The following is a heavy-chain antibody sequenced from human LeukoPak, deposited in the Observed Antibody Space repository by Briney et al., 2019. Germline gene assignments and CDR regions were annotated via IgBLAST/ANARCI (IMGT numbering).Heavy chain of an antibody. Sequence: GASVKVSCKASGGTFSSYAISWVRQAPGQGLEWMGRIIPILGIANYAQKFQGRVTITADKSTSTAYMELSSLRSEDTAVYYCARDCGYSYGTWGYYYYYYGMDVWGQGTTDTVSS. CDR3: ARDCGYSYGTWGYYYYYYGMDV. CDR1: GGTFSSYA. V-gene: IGHV1-69*04. D-gene: IGHD5-18*01. J-gene: IGHJ6*02. CDR2: IIPILGIA.